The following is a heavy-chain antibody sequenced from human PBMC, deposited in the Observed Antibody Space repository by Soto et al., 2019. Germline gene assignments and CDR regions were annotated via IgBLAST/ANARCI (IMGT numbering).Heavy chain of an antibody. D-gene: IGHD3-10*01. CDR1: GYSFTSYW. CDR3: ARHLLLYGSGSYSPYYYGMDV. J-gene: IGHJ6*02. V-gene: IGHV5-10-1*01. CDR2: IDPSDSYT. Sequence: GESLKISCKGSGYSFTSYWISWVRQMPGKGLEWMGRIDPSDSYTNYSPSFQGHVTISADKSISTAYLQWSSLKASDTAMYYCARHLLLYGSGSYSPYYYGMDVWGQGTTVTVSS.